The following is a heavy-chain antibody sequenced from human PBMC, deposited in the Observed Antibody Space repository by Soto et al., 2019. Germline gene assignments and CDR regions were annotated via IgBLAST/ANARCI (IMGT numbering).Heavy chain of an antibody. D-gene: IGHD6-13*01. CDR3: AKAGGAAGTVGYFDY. V-gene: IGHV3-23*01. CDR1: GFTFSNYA. CDR2: ISGSVGST. Sequence: GGSLRLSCAASGFTFSNYAINWVRQSPGKGLEWVSVISGSVGSTYYADSVKGRFTITRDNSKNTLYLQMNSLRAEDTAVYYCAKAGGAAGTVGYFDYWGQGTLVTVSS. J-gene: IGHJ4*02.